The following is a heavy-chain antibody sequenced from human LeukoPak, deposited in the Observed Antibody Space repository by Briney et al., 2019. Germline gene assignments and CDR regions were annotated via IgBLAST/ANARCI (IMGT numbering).Heavy chain of an antibody. CDR3: ARRRIVATTEAFDI. Sequence: PSETLSLTCAVYGGSFSGYYWSWIRQPPGKGLEWIGTIYYSGSTYYNPSLKSRVTISVDTSKNQFSLNLRSLTAADTAIYYCARRRIVATTEAFDIWGQGTMVTVSS. D-gene: IGHD5-12*01. CDR1: GGSFSGYY. V-gene: IGHV4-34*01. J-gene: IGHJ3*02. CDR2: IYYSGST.